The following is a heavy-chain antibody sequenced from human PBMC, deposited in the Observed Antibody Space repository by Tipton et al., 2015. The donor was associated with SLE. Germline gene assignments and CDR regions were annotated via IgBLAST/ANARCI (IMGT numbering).Heavy chain of an antibody. J-gene: IGHJ4*02. CDR3: ARAPRPFDY. CDR2: IYHSGST. Sequence: TLSLTCTVSGGSISSSSYYWGWIRQPPGKGLEWIGSIYHSGSTYYNPSLKSRVTISVDTSKNQFSLKLSSVTAADTAVYYCARAPRPFDYWGPGSLVSVSS. CDR1: GGSISSSSYY. V-gene: IGHV4-39*07.